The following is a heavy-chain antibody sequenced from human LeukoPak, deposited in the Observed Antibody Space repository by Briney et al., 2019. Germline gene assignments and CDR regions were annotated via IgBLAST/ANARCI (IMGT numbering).Heavy chain of an antibody. CDR3: ARDRTVTTKYYYYYGMDV. CDR1: GGSISSYY. V-gene: IGHV4-4*07. D-gene: IGHD4-17*01. Sequence: PSKTLSLTCTVSGGSISSYYWSWIRQPAGKGLEWIGRIYTSGSTNYNPSLKSRVTMSVDTSKNQLSLKLSSVTAADTAVYYCARDRTVTTKYYYYYGMDVWGQGTTVTVSS. CDR2: IYTSGST. J-gene: IGHJ6*02.